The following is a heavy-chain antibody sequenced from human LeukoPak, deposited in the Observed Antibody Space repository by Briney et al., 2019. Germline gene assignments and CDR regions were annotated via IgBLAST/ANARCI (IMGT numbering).Heavy chain of an antibody. CDR1: GDTFSSYA. V-gene: IGHV1-69*13. Sequence: ASVKVTCKASGDTFSSYAISWVRQAPGQGLEWMGGIIPIFGTANYAQKFQGRDTITADESTSTAYMELSSLRSEDTAVYYCARGRMAGTYVSDSWGQGTLVTVSS. D-gene: IGHD6-19*01. J-gene: IGHJ4*02. CDR2: IIPIFGTA. CDR3: ARGRMAGTYVSDS.